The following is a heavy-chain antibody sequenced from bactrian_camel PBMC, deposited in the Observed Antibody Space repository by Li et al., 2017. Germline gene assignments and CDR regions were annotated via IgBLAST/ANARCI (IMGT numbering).Heavy chain of an antibody. J-gene: IGHJ4*01. D-gene: IGHD1*01. CDR3: AADSQMTPDMWLIRHNIKTVRF. V-gene: IGHV3-3*01. Sequence: HVQLVESGGGSVEAGGSLRLSCTASGYTFSSNCVGWFRQAPGREREWVADIYSIGGITNYADSVKGRFSISQARNTVYSQMNSLKPEDTAMYYCAADSQMTPDMWLIRHNIKTVRFRGQGTQVTVS. CDR1: GYTFSSNC. CDR2: IYSIGGIT.